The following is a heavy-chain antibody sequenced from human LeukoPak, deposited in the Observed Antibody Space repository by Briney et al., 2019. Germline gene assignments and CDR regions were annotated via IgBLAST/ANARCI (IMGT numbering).Heavy chain of an antibody. CDR3: ARRPQYYYDSSGYYIPRRSEYFQH. D-gene: IGHD3-22*01. V-gene: IGHV4-34*01. J-gene: IGHJ1*01. CDR1: GGSFSGYY. CDR2: INHSGST. Sequence: SETLSLTCAVYGGSFSGYYWSWIRQPPGKGLEWIGEINHSGSTNYNPSLKSRVTISVDTSKNQFSLKLSSVTAADTAVYYCARRPQYYYDSSGYYIPRRSEYFQHWGQGTLVTVSS.